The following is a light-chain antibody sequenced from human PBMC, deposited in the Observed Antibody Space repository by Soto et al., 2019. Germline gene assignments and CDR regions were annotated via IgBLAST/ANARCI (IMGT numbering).Light chain of an antibody. CDR2: GAS. CDR1: PAIASF. J-gene: IGKJ1*01. Sequence: IQLTQSPSSLSASVGDRVTITCRASPAIASFLAWYQQKPGTAPKLLIYGASTLQSGVPSRFSGSRSGTYYTLTIASLQPEDFATSYCQQLNGSPWTFGQGTKVEIK. V-gene: IGKV1-9*01. CDR3: QQLNGSPWT.